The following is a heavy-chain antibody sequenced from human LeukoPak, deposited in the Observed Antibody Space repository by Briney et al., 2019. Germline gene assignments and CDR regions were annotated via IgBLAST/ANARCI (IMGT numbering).Heavy chain of an antibody. J-gene: IGHJ4*02. CDR1: GYTFTSYD. V-gene: IGHV1-46*01. CDR3: ARIRDGYNDAFDY. Sequence: GASVKVSCKASGYTFTSYDINWVRQATGQGLEWMGIINPNGDSTNYAQKFQGRVTMTRDMSTSTVYMELSSLRSEDTAMYYCARIRDGYNDAFDYWGQGTLLTISS. CDR2: INPNGDST. D-gene: IGHD5-24*01.